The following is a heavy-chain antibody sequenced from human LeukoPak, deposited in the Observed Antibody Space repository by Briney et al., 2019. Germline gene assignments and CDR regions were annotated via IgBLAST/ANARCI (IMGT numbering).Heavy chain of an antibody. CDR3: AKDGVSGIAARFDY. D-gene: IGHD6-6*01. J-gene: IGHJ4*02. CDR1: GFTFSNYW. Sequence: GGSLRLSCAGSGFTFSNYWMHWVRQAPGKGLEWVSGISGSGGSTYYADSVKGRFTISRDNSKNTLYLQMNSLRAEDTAVYYCAKDGVSGIAARFDYWGQGTLVTVSS. CDR2: ISGSGGST. V-gene: IGHV3-23*01.